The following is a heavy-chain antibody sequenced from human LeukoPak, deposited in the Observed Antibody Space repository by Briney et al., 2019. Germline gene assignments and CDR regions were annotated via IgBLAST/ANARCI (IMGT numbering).Heavy chain of an antibody. CDR3: ARDNRGGSLDY. Sequence: ASVKVSCKASGGTFSSYAISWVRQAPGQGLEWMGWISAYNGNTNYAQKLQGRVTMTTDTSTSTAYMELRSLRSDDTAVYYCARDNRGGSLDYWGQGTLVTVSS. CDR2: ISAYNGNT. CDR1: GGTFSSYA. V-gene: IGHV1-18*01. J-gene: IGHJ4*02. D-gene: IGHD3-16*01.